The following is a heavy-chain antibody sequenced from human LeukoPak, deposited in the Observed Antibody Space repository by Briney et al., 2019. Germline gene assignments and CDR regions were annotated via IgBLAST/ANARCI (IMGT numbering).Heavy chain of an antibody. CDR2: INPNSGGT. Sequence: GASVKVSCKASGYTFTGYYVHWVRQAPGQGLEWMGWINPNSGGTNYAQKFQGWVTMTRDTSISTAYMELSRLRSDDTAVYYCARVSLGYCSGGTCYFQDHWGQGTLVTVSS. D-gene: IGHD2-15*01. V-gene: IGHV1-2*04. CDR1: GYTFTGYY. J-gene: IGHJ4*02. CDR3: ARVSLGYCSGGTCYFQDH.